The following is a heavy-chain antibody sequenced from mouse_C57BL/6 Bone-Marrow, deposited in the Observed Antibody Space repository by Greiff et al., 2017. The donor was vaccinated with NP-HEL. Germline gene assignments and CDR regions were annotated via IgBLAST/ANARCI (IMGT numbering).Heavy chain of an antibody. D-gene: IGHD2-2*01. Sequence: EVQLQQSGPGLAKPSQTLSLTCSVTGYSITSDYWNWIRKFPGNKLEYMGYISYSGSTYYNPSLKSRISITRDTSKNQYYLKLNSVTTEDTATYYCARSPLWLRRNYYAMDYWGQGTSVTVSS. CDR2: ISYSGST. CDR1: GYSITSDY. J-gene: IGHJ4*01. V-gene: IGHV3-8*01. CDR3: ARSPLWLRRNYYAMDY.